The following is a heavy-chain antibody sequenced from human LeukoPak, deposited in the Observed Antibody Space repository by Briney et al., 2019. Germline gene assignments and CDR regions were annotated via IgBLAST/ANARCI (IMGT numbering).Heavy chain of an antibody. Sequence: GSLRLSCAASGFTFSNYWVHWVRQAPGKGLVWVSRINRDGSTTKYADSVKGRFTVSRDNAKNTLNLQMNSLRAEDTAVYYCARDKKSGESSEIDYWGQGTLVAVSS. CDR3: ARDKKSGESSEIDY. D-gene: IGHD3-10*01. J-gene: IGHJ4*02. V-gene: IGHV3-74*03. CDR1: GFTFSNYW. CDR2: INRDGSTT.